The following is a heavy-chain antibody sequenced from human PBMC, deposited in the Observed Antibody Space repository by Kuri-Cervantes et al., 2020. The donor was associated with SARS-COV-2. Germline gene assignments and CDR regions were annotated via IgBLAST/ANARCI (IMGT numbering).Heavy chain of an antibody. CDR1: GFTFSSYA. V-gene: IGHV3-64D*06. CDR2: ISSNGAT. Sequence: GESLKISCSASGFTFSSYAMHWVRQAPGKGLEYVSAISSNGATYYAGSVKVRFTISRDNSKNTMYLQMSSLRTEDTAIYHCFSSGWSRGDYWGHGTLVTVSS. CDR3: FSSGWSRGDY. J-gene: IGHJ4*01. D-gene: IGHD6-19*01.